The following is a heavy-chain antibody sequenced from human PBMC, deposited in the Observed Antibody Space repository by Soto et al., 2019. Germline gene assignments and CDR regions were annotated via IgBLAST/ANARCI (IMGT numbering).Heavy chain of an antibody. CDR2: AYYGGCDT. CDR3: ARDRHSTSSGYFDN. V-gene: IGHV3-30*12. D-gene: IGHD6-6*01. CDR1: GFTFSGYC. Sequence: GGSLRLSCAASGFTFSGYCMRWVRQAPGKGLEWVGVAYYGGCDTCSADSVKGRFTISRDNSKTTLYLQMNSLRVQDTALYYCARDRHSTSSGYFDNWGQGALVTVSS. J-gene: IGHJ4*02.